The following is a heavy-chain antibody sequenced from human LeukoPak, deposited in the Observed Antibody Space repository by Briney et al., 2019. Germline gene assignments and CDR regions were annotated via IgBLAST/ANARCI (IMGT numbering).Heavy chain of an antibody. Sequence: PGESLKISCKGSGYSFTSYWIGWVRQMPGKGLEWMGIIYLGDSDTRYSPSFQGQVTISADKSISTAYLQWSSLKASDTAMYYCARGGYDFWSGYFDYFDYWGQGTLVTVSS. CDR1: GYSFTSYW. CDR2: IYLGDSDT. V-gene: IGHV5-51*01. D-gene: IGHD3-3*01. J-gene: IGHJ4*02. CDR3: ARGGYDFWSGYFDYFDY.